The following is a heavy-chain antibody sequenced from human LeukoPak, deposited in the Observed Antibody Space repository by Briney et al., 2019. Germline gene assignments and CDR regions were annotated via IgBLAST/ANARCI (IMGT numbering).Heavy chain of an antibody. Sequence: PGGSLRLSCAASGFTFSSYAMSWVRQAPGKGLEWVSAISGSGGSTYYADSVKGRFTISRANSKNTLYLQMNSLRAEDTAVYYRSKSPPVKWEPPPYFDYWGQGTLVTGSS. D-gene: IGHD1-26*01. J-gene: IGHJ4*02. CDR2: ISGSGGST. V-gene: IGHV3-23*01. CDR1: GFTFSSYA. CDR3: SKSPPVKWEPPPYFDY.